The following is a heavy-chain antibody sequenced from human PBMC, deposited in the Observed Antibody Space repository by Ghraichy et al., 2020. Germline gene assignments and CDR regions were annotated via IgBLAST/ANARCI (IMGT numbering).Heavy chain of an antibody. CDR1: GGTFSSYT. Sequence: SVKVSCKASGGTFSSYTISWVRQAPGQGLEWMGRIIPILGIANYAQKFQGRVTITADKSTSTAYMELSSLRSEDTAVYYCARDYRYNWNDVRDHPSWFDPWGQGTLVTVSS. J-gene: IGHJ5*02. V-gene: IGHV1-69*02. D-gene: IGHD1-1*01. CDR3: ARDYRYNWNDVRDHPSWFDP. CDR2: IIPILGIA.